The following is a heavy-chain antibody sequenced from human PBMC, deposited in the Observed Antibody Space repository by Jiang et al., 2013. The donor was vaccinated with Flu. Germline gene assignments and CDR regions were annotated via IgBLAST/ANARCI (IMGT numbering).Heavy chain of an antibody. CDR2: IIPTFTTI. V-gene: IGHV1-69*01. D-gene: IGHD5-12*01. Sequence: GAEVKKPGSSVKVSCRASGGTFSDYAISWVRQAPGQGLEWMGGIIPTFTTINYAQRFQGRVTITADESTTTAYLEMSSLRSEDTAVYYCVGGAVIVATAYYYHDMDVWGPGTTVTVSS. CDR3: VGGAVIVATAYYYHDMDV. J-gene: IGHJ6*02. CDR1: GGTFSDYA.